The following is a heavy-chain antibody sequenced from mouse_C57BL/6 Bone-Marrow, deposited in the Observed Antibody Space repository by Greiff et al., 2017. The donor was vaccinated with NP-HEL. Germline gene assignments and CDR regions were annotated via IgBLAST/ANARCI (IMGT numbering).Heavy chain of an antibody. D-gene: IGHD1-1*01. J-gene: IGHJ3*01. CDR3: ARTTVEGGAWFAY. CDR2: ISSGSSTI. V-gene: IGHV5-17*01. CDR1: GFTFSDYG. Sequence: EVHLVESGGGLVKPGGSLKLSCAASGFTFSDYGMHWVRQAPEKGLEWVAYISSGSSTIYYADTVKGRFTISRDNAKNTLFLQMTSLRSEDTAMYYCARTTVEGGAWFAYWGQGTLVTVSA.